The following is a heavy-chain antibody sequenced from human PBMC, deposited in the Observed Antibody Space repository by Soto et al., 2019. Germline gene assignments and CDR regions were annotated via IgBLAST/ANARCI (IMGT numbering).Heavy chain of an antibody. CDR2: ISAYNGNT. V-gene: IGHV1-18*01. J-gene: IGHJ5*02. D-gene: IGHD2-8*01. Sequence: ASVKVSCKASGYTFTSYGISWVRQAPGQGLEWMGWISAYNGNTNYAQKLQGRVTMTTDTSTSTAYMELRSLRSDDTAVYCCARAKLSAGVDWFDPWGQGTLVTVSS. CDR1: GYTFTSYG. CDR3: ARAKLSAGVDWFDP.